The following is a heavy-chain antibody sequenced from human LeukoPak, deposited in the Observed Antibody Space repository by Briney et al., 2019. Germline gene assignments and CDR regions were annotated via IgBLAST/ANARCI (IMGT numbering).Heavy chain of an antibody. CDR3: ARRTRYSYGSVDTGGFDY. V-gene: IGHV5-51*01. D-gene: IGHD5-18*01. Sequence: GESLKISCKGSGYSFTSYWIGWVRQMPGKGLEWMGIIYPGDSDTRYSPSFQGQVTISADKSISTAYLQWSSLKASDTAMYYCARRTRYSYGSVDTGGFDYWGQGTLVTVSS. J-gene: IGHJ4*02. CDR2: IYPGDSDT. CDR1: GYSFTSYW.